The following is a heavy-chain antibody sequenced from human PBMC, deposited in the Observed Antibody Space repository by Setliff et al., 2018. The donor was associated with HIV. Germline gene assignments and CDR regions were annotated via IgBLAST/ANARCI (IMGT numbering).Heavy chain of an antibody. J-gene: IGHJ3*02. V-gene: IGHV3-74*01. Sequence: GESLKISCAASGFTFSDYWMHWVRQAPGKRLVWVSRITADGSSTRYADSVNGRFTISRDNAKNTMYLEMNSLRAEDTAVYYCARDTEMITTTDAFDIWGPGTMVTVSS. CDR2: ITADGSST. CDR1: GFTFSDYW. CDR3: ARDTEMITTTDAFDI. D-gene: IGHD3-22*01.